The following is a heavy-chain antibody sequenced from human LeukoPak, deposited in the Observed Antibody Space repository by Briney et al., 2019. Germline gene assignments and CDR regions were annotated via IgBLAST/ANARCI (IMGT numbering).Heavy chain of an antibody. Sequence: GGSLRLSCAASGFTFDDYGMSWVRQAPGKGLEWVSGINWNGGSTGYADSVKGRFTISRDNAKNSLYLQMNSLRAEDTALYYCARESVLRYFGYYYYMDVWGKGTTVTVSS. CDR1: GFTFDDYG. D-gene: IGHD3-9*01. V-gene: IGHV3-20*04. CDR3: ARESVLRYFGYYYYMDV. CDR2: INWNGGST. J-gene: IGHJ6*03.